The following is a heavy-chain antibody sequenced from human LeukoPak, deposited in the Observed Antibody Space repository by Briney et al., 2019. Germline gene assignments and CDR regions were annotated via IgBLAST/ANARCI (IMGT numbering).Heavy chain of an antibody. CDR1: GFTFSIYA. V-gene: IGHV3-23*01. CDR3: AKVDVTGSYTRYDAFDI. D-gene: IGHD1-26*01. CDR2: ISGSGVST. Sequence: GGSLRLSCAASGFTFSIYAMSWVRQAPGKGLEWVSAISGSGVSTYYADSVKSRFTISRDNSKNTLYLQMNSLRAEDTAVYYCAKVDVTGSYTRYDAFDIWGQGTMVTVSS. J-gene: IGHJ3*02.